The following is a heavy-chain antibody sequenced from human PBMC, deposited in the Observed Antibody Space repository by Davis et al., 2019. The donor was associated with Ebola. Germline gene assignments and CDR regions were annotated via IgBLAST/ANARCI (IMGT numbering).Heavy chain of an antibody. CDR1: GFAFSLYS. V-gene: IGHV3-21*01. CDR2: ISNSGAHK. Sequence: GESLKISCAASGFAFSLYSMNWVRQAPGKGLEWVASISNSGAHKNYADSLQGRFTVARDNAKNALYLQMNSLRAEDTAVYYCARDPYGDYWLDYWGQGTLVTVSS. J-gene: IGHJ4*02. D-gene: IGHD4-17*01. CDR3: ARDPYGDYWLDY.